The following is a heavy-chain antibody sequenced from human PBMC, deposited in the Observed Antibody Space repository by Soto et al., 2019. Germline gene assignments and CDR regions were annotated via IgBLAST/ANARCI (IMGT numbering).Heavy chain of an antibody. V-gene: IGHV4-30-2*01. CDR1: GGSISSGGYS. Sequence: SETLSLTCAVSGGSISSGGYSWSWIRQPPGKGLEWIGYIYHSGSTYYNPSLKSRVTISVDRSKNQFSLKLSSVTAADTAVYYCARVREGGAGPQDHFDYWGQGTLVTVSS. CDR2: IYHSGST. D-gene: IGHD1-26*01. CDR3: ARVREGGAGPQDHFDY. J-gene: IGHJ4*02.